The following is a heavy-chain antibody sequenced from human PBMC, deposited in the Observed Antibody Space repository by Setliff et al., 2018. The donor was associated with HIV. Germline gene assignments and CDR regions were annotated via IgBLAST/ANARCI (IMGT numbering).Heavy chain of an antibody. D-gene: IGHD2-2*01. Sequence: ASVKVSCKASGYTFTTYAIHWVRQAPGQRLEWRGWLHTGDGRTSYSVKLQGRVTFTRDTSASTAYMELSSLGSEDTAVYYCVRRAAAAEVFDYWGQGTLVTVSS. CDR3: VRRAAAAEVFDY. CDR1: GYTFTTYA. CDR2: LHTGDGRT. J-gene: IGHJ4*02. V-gene: IGHV1-3*04.